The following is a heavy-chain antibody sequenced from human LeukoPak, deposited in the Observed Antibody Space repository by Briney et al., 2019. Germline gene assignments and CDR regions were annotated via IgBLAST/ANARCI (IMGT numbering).Heavy chain of an antibody. V-gene: IGHV3-73*01. CDR3: TPGSSGYYY. CDR2: IRSKANSYAT. J-gene: IGHJ4*02. D-gene: IGHD3-22*01. Sequence: GGSLRLSCAAYGFTFSGSAMHWVRQASGKGLEWVGRIRSKANSYATAYAASVKGRFTISRDDSKNTAYMQMNSLKTEDTAVYYCTPGSSGYYYWGQGTLVTVSS. CDR1: GFTFSGSA.